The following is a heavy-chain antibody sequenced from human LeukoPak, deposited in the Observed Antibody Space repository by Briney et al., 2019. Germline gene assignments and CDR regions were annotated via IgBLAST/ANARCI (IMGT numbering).Heavy chain of an antibody. CDR3: ARVGDSSGWYEGYFDY. J-gene: IGHJ4*02. Sequence: SETLSLTCTVSGGSTSSYYWSWIRQPAGKGLEWIGRIYTSGSTNYNPSLKSRVTMSVDTSKNQFSLKLSSVTAADTAVYYCARVGDSSGWYEGYFDYWGQGTLVTVSS. V-gene: IGHV4-4*07. CDR2: IYTSGST. D-gene: IGHD6-19*01. CDR1: GGSTSSYY.